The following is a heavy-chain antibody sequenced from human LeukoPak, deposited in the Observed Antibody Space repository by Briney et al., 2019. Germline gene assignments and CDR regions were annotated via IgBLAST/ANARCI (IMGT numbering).Heavy chain of an antibody. CDR1: GFTVSSNY. CDR2: IYSGGST. Sequence: GGSLRLSCAASGFTVSSNYMSWVRQAPGKGLEWVSVIYSGGSTYYADSVKGRFTISRDNSKNPLYLPMNRLRAEDPAVYYCASGSGSYRTPYYYMDVWGTGTTVTVSS. V-gene: IGHV3-53*01. D-gene: IGHD3-10*01. CDR3: ASGSGSYRTPYYYMDV. J-gene: IGHJ6*03.